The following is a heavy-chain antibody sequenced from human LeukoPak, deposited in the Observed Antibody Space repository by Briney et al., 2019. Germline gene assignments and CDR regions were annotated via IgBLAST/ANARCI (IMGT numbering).Heavy chain of an antibody. V-gene: IGHV3-33*01. CDR2: IYYDGSNQ. D-gene: IGHD1-26*01. Sequence: GGSLRLSCVVSGLRFRNYGMHWVRQAPGKGLEWVAVIYYDGSNQYYVDSVKGRFTVFRDNAKNTLYLQMDSLRAEDTAVYYCATDRNSGKYYDYWGQGTLVTVSS. J-gene: IGHJ4*02. CDR1: GLRFRNYG. CDR3: ATDRNSGKYYDY.